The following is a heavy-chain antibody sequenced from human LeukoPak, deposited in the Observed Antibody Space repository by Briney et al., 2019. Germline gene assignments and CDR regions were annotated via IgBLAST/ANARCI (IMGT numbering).Heavy chain of an antibody. CDR3: AKDWGYDSSGRLNY. CDR2: IWYDGSNK. D-gene: IGHD3-22*01. Sequence: GRSLRLSCAASGFTFSSYDMHWVRQAPGKGLEWVAVIWYDGSNKYYADSVKGRFTISRDNSKNTLYLQMNSLRAEDTAVYYCAKDWGYDSSGRLNYWGQGTLVTASS. V-gene: IGHV3-33*06. CDR1: GFTFSSYD. J-gene: IGHJ4*02.